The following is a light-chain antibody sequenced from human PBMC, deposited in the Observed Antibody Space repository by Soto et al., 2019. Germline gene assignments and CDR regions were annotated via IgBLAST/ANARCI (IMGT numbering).Light chain of an antibody. Sequence: EKVMTQSPATLSVSPGERVTLSCRASQSVATNLAWYQQKPGQAPRLLISGAYIRATGIPARFIGSGSGTEFTLTITSLQSEDFAVYYCQHYNDLPLTFGQGTKVEIK. V-gene: IGKV3-15*01. CDR2: GAY. CDR1: QSVATN. CDR3: QHYNDLPLT. J-gene: IGKJ1*01.